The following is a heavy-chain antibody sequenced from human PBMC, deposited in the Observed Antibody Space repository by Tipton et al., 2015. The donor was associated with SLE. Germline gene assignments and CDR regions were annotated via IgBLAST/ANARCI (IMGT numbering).Heavy chain of an antibody. J-gene: IGHJ4*02. Sequence: QLVQSGAEVKKPGASVKVSCKASGYTFTGYYMHWVRQAPGQGLEWMGRINPNSGGANSAQKFQGSVTMTRDTSISTAYMELSRLRCNDTAVYYCARARTDFVEYFDYWGQGTLVTVSS. D-gene: IGHD5-24*01. V-gene: IGHV1-2*06. CDR1: GYTFTGYY. CDR3: ARARTDFVEYFDY. CDR2: INPNSGGA.